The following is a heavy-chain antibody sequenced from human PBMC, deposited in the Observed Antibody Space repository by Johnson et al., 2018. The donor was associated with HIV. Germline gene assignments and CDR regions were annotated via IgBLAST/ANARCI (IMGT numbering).Heavy chain of an antibody. V-gene: IGHV3-30*02. CDR3: AKDLYYYDSSGSVGAFDI. CDR2: IRYDGSNK. J-gene: IGHJ3*02. Sequence: QLVESGGGVVQPGGSLRLSCAASGFTFSSYGMHWVRQAPGKGLEWVAFIRYDGSNKYYADSVKGRFPISRDNSKNTLYLQMNSLRAEDTAVYYCAKDLYYYDSSGSVGAFDIWGQGTMVTVSS. D-gene: IGHD3-22*01. CDR1: GFTFSSYG.